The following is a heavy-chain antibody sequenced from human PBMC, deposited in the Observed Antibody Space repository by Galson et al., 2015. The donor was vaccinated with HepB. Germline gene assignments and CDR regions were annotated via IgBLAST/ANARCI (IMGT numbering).Heavy chain of an antibody. CDR2: IIPIFGTA. J-gene: IGHJ5*02. V-gene: IGHV1-69*13. D-gene: IGHD3-22*01. CDR1: GGTFSSYA. Sequence: SVKVSCKASGGTFSSYAISWVRQAPGQGLEWMGGIIPIFGTANYAQKFQGRVTITADESTSTAYMELSSLRSEDTAVYYCARGAPDSSGYYVGFDPWGQGTLVTVSS. CDR3: ARGAPDSSGYYVGFDP.